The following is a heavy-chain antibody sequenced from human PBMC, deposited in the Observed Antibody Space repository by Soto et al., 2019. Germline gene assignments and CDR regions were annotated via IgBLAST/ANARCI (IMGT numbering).Heavy chain of an antibody. CDR3: ARVDDFWSGSTLQYYYYGMDV. CDR2: IWYDGSNK. J-gene: IGHJ6*02. CDR1: GFTFSSYG. Sequence: QVQLVESGGGVVQPGRSLRLSCAASGFTFSSYGMHWVRQAPGKGLEWVAVIWYDGSNKYYADSVKGRFTMSRDNSKNTLYLQMNSLRAEDTAVYYCARVDDFWSGSTLQYYYYGMDVWGQGTTVTVSS. D-gene: IGHD3-3*01. V-gene: IGHV3-33*01.